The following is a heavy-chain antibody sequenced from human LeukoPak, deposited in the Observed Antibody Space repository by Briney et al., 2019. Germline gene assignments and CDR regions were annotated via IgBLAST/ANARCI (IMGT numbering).Heavy chain of an antibody. CDR3: ARLRVVVAATPKYFDY. CDR1: GFTFSDYY. Sequence: PGGSLRLSCAASGFTFSDYYMSWIRRAPGKGLEWISYISSSTSTIYYADSVKGRFSISRDNAKDSLYLQMNSLRAEDTAVYYCARLRVVVAATPKYFDYWGQGTLVTVSS. D-gene: IGHD2-15*01. J-gene: IGHJ4*02. CDR2: ISSSTSTI. V-gene: IGHV3-11*04.